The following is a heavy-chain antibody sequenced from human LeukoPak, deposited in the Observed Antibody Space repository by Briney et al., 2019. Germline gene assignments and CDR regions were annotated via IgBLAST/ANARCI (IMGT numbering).Heavy chain of an antibody. CDR1: GGTFSSYA. J-gene: IGHJ3*02. CDR3: ARADYYGSGSDLGAFDI. Sequence: SVKVSCKASGGTFSSYAISWVRQAPGQGLEWMGGIIPIFGTANYAQKFQGRVTITADESTSTAYMELSSPRSEDTAVYYCARADYYGSGSDLGAFDIWGQGTMVTVSS. CDR2: IIPIFGTA. V-gene: IGHV1-69*13. D-gene: IGHD3-10*01.